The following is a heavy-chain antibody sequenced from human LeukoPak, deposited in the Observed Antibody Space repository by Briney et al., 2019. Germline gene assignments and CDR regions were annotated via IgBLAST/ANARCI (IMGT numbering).Heavy chain of an antibody. Sequence: GGSLRLSCAASGFTFSSYAMHWVRQAPGKGLEWVAVISYDGSNKYYADSVKGRFTISRDNSKNTLYLQMDSLRAEDTAVYYCASPYSSRWYELCYWGQGTLVTVSS. J-gene: IGHJ4*02. CDR2: ISYDGSNK. V-gene: IGHV3-30*04. D-gene: IGHD6-13*01. CDR1: GFTFSSYA. CDR3: ASPYSSRWYELCY.